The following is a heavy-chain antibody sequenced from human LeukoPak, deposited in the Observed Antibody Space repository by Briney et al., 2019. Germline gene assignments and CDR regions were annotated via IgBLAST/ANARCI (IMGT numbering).Heavy chain of an antibody. Sequence: PSETLSLTCAVYGVSFSGYHSNWIRQSPEKGREWIGEINDRGHTNYSPSLRSRVTISVDTSKKQFSLRLTSVTAADTAVYYCARDPTTEVNLPYYFDFWGQGTLVAVSS. D-gene: IGHD4-23*01. CDR1: GVSFSGYH. J-gene: IGHJ4*02. CDR3: ARDPTTEVNLPYYFDF. V-gene: IGHV4-34*01. CDR2: INDRGHT.